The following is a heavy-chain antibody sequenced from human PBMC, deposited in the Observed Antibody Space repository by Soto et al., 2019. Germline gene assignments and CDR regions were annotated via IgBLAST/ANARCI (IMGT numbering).Heavy chain of an antibody. CDR3: AKGGFWSGYLAYYYYYGMDV. Sequence: SVKVSCKASGGTFSSYAISWVRQAPGQGLEWMGWIIPIFGTANYAQKFQGRVTSTADESTSTAYMELSSLRSDDTAVYYCAKGGFWSGYLAYYYYYGMDVWGQGTTVTVSS. V-gene: IGHV1-69*13. CDR2: IIPIFGTA. CDR1: GGTFSSYA. D-gene: IGHD3-3*01. J-gene: IGHJ6*02.